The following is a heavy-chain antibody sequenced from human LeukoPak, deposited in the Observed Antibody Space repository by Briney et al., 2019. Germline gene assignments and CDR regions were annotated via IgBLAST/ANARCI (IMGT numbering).Heavy chain of an antibody. J-gene: IGHJ6*02. CDR1: GYSFAGYH. CDR2: INPSNGVT. D-gene: IGHD3-9*01. V-gene: IGHV1-2*02. CDR3: ARDRPPEYFEPSYHYYGLDV. Sequence: ASEKVSCKASGYSFAGYHMHWVRQAPGQGLEWMGWINPSNGVTNFAQNFQGRVTMTTDTSVTTAYMELNSLTSDDTAVYYCARDRPPEYFEPSYHYYGLDVWGQGTTVTVSS.